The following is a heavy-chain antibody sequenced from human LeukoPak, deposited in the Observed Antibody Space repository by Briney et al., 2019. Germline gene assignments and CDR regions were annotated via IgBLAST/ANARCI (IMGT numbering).Heavy chain of an antibody. J-gene: IGHJ4*02. CDR1: GGSISSYY. V-gene: IGHV4-59*01. Sequence: SETLSLTCTVSGGSISSYYWSWLRQPPGKGLEWIGYIYYSGSTNYNPSLKSRVTISVDTSKNQFSLKLSSVTAADTAVYYCAREVAGGYYFDYWGQGTLVTVSS. D-gene: IGHD1-14*01. CDR3: AREVAGGYYFDY. CDR2: IYYSGST.